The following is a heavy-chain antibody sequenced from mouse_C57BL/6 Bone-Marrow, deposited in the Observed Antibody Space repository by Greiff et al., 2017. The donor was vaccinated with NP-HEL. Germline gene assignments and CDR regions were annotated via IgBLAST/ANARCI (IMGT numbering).Heavy chain of an antibody. J-gene: IGHJ2*01. CDR1: GFNIKEDY. CDR2: IDPENGDT. V-gene: IGHV14-4*01. D-gene: IGHD1-1*01. Sequence: EVQLQQSGAELVRPGASVKLSCTASGFNIKEDYMHWVKQRPEQGLEWIGWIDPENGDTEYASKFQGKATITADTSSNTAYLQLSSLTSEDTAVYYCTRVGSSYDYWGQGTTLTVSS. CDR3: TRVGSSYDY.